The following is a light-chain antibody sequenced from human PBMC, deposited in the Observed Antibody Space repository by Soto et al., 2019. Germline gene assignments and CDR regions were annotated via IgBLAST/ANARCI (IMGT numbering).Light chain of an antibody. CDR1: QSVSTN. Sequence: EIGMTQSPAPLSVSPWGRATLSCRASQSVSTNLAWYQQKPGQSPRVLIYGTSTRATGVPARFSGGGSGTEFTLTINSLQSEDFAVYFCHQYNFWPTVGQGTKVDIK. V-gene: IGKV3-15*01. CDR3: HQYNFWPT. CDR2: GTS. J-gene: IGKJ1*01.